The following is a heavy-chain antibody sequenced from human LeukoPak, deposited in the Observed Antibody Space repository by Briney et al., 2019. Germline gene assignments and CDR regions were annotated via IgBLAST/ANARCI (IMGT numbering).Heavy chain of an antibody. CDR3: ARAHGALTVGYYFDY. V-gene: IGHV1-69*04. D-gene: IGHD4-23*01. CDR1: GGTFSSYA. CDR2: IIPIFGIA. J-gene: IGHJ4*02. Sequence: WASVKVSCKASGGTFSSYAISWVRQAPGQGLEWMGRIIPIFGIANYAQKFQGRVTITADKSTSTAYMELSSLRSEDTAVYYCARAHGALTVGYYFDYWGQGTLVTVSS.